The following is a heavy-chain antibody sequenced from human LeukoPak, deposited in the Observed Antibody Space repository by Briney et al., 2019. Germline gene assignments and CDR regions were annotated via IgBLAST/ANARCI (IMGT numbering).Heavy chain of an antibody. CDR1: GGSFSGYY. D-gene: IGHD2-15*01. CDR3: ARGYCSGGGCKHYYYYGMDV. Sequence: SETLSLTCAVYGGSFSGYYWSWIRQPPGKGLEWIGEINHSGSTNYNPSLRSRVTISVDTSKNQFSLKLSSVTAADTAVYYCARGYCSGGGCKHYYYYGMDVWGQGTTVTVSS. V-gene: IGHV4-34*01. J-gene: IGHJ6*02. CDR2: INHSGST.